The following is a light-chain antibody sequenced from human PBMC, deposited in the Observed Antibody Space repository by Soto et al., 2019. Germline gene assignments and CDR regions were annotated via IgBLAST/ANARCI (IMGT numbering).Light chain of an antibody. CDR1: QGIRND. CDR3: LQYNTYPWT. CDR2: AAS. J-gene: IGKJ1*01. Sequence: DIEMTQSPSSFSASVGDRVTITCRASQGIRNDLDWFKQKPAKAPEGLIYAASTLQSGVPSRFSGSGSGTEFTLTISSLQAEDFATYYCLQYNTYPWTFGQGTKVEIK. V-gene: IGKV1-17*01.